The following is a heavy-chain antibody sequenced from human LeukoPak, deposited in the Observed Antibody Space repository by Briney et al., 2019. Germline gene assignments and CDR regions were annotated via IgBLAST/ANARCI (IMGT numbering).Heavy chain of an antibody. J-gene: IGHJ4*02. CDR2: IKQDGSEK. CDR3: ARAPYYYGSGSFWFDY. D-gene: IGHD3-10*01. CDR1: GFTFSSYW. V-gene: IGHV3-7*03. Sequence: GGSLRLSCAASGFTFSSYWMSWVRQAPGKGLEWVANIKQDGSEKYYVDSVKGRFTISRDNAKNSLYLQMNSLRAEDTAVYYCARAPYYYGSGSFWFDYWGQGTLVTVSS.